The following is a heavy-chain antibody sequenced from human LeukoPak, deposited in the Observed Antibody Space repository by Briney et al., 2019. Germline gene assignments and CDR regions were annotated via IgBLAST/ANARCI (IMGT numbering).Heavy chain of an antibody. CDR3: ARDRWVPTGNFDY. V-gene: IGHV3-48*04. J-gene: IGHJ4*02. CDR2: ISSSSSTI. Sequence: GGSLSLSCAASGFTFSSYSMNWVRQAPGKGLEWVSYISSSSSTIYYADPVKGRFTISRENTKNSLYLQMNSLGAEDTAVYYCARDRWVPTGNFDYWGQGTLVTVSS. CDR1: GFTFSSYS. D-gene: IGHD3-10*01.